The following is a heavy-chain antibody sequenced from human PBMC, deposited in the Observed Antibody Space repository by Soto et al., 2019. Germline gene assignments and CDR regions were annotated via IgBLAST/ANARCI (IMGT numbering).Heavy chain of an antibody. CDR2: IYWDDDK. CDR1: GFSLTTSGVG. J-gene: IGHJ4*02. CDR3: AHSGWVGPIYDFDY. V-gene: IGHV2-5*02. D-gene: IGHD1-26*01. Sequence: QITLKESGPTLVKPTQTLTLTCTFSGFSLTTSGVGVGWIRQPPGKALDWLALIYWDDDKRYSPSLKNRLTITKDTSKSQVVLTMTNMDPVDTATYYCAHSGWVGPIYDFDYWGQGTLVTVSS.